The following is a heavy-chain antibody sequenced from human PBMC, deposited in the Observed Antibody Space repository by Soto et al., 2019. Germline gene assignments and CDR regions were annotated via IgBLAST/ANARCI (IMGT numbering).Heavy chain of an antibody. J-gene: IGHJ4*02. CDR2: ISAYNGNT. Sequence: GASVKVSCKASGYTFTSYGISWVRQAPGQGLEWMGWISAYNGNTNYAQKLQGRVTMTTDTSTSTAYMELRSLRSDDTAVYYCASVLGCSSGWYTGGNYWGQGTLVTVSS. V-gene: IGHV1-18*04. CDR1: GYTFTSYG. D-gene: IGHD6-19*01. CDR3: ASVLGCSSGWYTGGNY.